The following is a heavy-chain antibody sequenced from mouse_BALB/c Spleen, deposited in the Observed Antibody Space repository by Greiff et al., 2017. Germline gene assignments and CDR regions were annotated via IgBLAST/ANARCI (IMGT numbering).Heavy chain of an antibody. V-gene: IGHV5-6-4*01. J-gene: IGHJ4*01. CDR1: GFTFSSYT. CDR3: ANYGSSRGAMDY. D-gene: IGHD1-1*01. CDR2: ISSGGSYT. Sequence: EVQVVESGGGLVKPGGSLKLSCAASGFTFSSYTMSWVRQTPEKRLEWVATISSGGSYTYYPDSVKGRFTISRDNAKNTLYLQMSSLKSEDTAMYYCANYGSSRGAMDYWGQGTSVTVSS.